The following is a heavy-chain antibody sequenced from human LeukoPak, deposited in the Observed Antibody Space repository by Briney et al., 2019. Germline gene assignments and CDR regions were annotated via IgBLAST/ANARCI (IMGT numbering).Heavy chain of an antibody. CDR2: IYYSWST. V-gene: IGHV4-59*01. D-gene: IGHD6-13*01. Sequence: SETLSLTCTVSGGPISSYYWIWIRQPPAKGLDWIGYIYYSWSTNYNPSLKSRVTISVDTSKNQFSLKLSSVTAADTAVYYCAREKQQLGYYYGMDVWGQGTTVTVSS. J-gene: IGHJ6*02. CDR3: AREKQQLGYYYGMDV. CDR1: GGPISSYY.